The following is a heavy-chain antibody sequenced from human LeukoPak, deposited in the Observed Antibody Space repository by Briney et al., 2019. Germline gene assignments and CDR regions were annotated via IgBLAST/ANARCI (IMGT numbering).Heavy chain of an antibody. CDR3: ARHRPYSSGWRHFDY. V-gene: IGHV5-51*01. CDR1: GYRFTDYW. J-gene: IGHJ4*02. D-gene: IGHD6-19*01. Sequence: PGESLKISCKGSGYRFTDYWIAWVRQMPGKGLEWMGIIYPGDSDTRYSSSFQGQVTISADKSISTAYLQWSSLTASDTAMYYCARHRPYSSGWRHFDYWGQGTLVTVSS. CDR2: IYPGDSDT.